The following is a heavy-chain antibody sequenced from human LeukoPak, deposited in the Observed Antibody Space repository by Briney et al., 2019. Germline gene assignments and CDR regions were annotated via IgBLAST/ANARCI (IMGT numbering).Heavy chain of an antibody. V-gene: IGHV4-39*01. CDR2: IYYSGST. J-gene: IGHJ4*02. CDR1: GGSISSSSYY. CDR3: ARLRSSGYSSGWYLSDY. Sequence: PSETLSLTCTVSGGSISSSSYYWGWIRQPPGKGLEWIGSIYYSGSTYYNPSLKSRVTISVDTSKNQFSLKLSSVTAADTAVYYCARLRSSGYSSGWYLSDYWGQGTLVTVSS. D-gene: IGHD6-19*01.